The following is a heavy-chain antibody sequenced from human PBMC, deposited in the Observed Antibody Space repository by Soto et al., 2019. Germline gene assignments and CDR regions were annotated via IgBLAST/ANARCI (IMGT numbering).Heavy chain of an antibody. CDR1: GFTFSDYA. J-gene: IGHJ5*02. V-gene: IGHV3-23*01. Sequence: PGGSLRLSCAASGFTFSDYAMSWVRQAPGKGLEWVSAISGSGGSTYYADSVKGRFTISRDNSKNTLYLQMNNLRAEDTAVYYCAKDRHCGSNSCPSWFDPWGQGTLVTVSS. CDR2: ISGSGGST. D-gene: IGHD2-2*01. CDR3: AKDRHCGSNSCPSWFDP.